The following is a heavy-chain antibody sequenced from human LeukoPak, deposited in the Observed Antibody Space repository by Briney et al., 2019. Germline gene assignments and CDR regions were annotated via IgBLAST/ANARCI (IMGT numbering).Heavy chain of an antibody. CDR2: IYPGDSDT. CDR3: ARHGPFYYYDSSGYYPDY. D-gene: IGHD3-22*01. J-gene: IGHJ4*02. CDR1: GYSFTSYW. V-gene: IGHV5-51*01. Sequence: GESLKISCEGSGYSFTSYWIGWVRQMPGKGLEWMGIIYPGDSDTRYSPSFQGQVTISADKSISTAYLQWSSLKASDTAMYYCARHGPFYYYDSSGYYPDYWGQGTLVTVSS.